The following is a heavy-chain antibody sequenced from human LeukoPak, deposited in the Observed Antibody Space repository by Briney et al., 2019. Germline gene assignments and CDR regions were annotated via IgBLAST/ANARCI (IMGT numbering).Heavy chain of an antibody. CDR1: GYTFTDYY. Sequence: ASVKVSCKASGYTFTDYYMHWVRQAPGQGLEWMGWINPNCGDTDYAQKFQGRVTMTRDTSISTAYMELSRLRSDDTAVYYCARSTAGSSSWYYYLDYWGQGTLVTVSS. D-gene: IGHD6-13*01. CDR3: ARSTAGSSSWYYYLDY. J-gene: IGHJ4*02. V-gene: IGHV1-2*02. CDR2: INPNCGDT.